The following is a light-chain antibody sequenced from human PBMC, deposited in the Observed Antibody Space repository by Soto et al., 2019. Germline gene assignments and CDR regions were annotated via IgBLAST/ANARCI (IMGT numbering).Light chain of an antibody. CDR2: EVS. CDR3: SAYAGSNNFV. Sequence: QSALTQPPSASGSPGQSVTISCTGTSSDIGDNYVSWYQQHPGKAPKLIIYEVSQRPSGVPDRFSGSKSGNTASLTVSGLQTEDEADCYCSAYAGSNNFVFGSGTKLTVL. CDR1: SSDIGDNY. V-gene: IGLV2-8*01. J-gene: IGLJ1*01.